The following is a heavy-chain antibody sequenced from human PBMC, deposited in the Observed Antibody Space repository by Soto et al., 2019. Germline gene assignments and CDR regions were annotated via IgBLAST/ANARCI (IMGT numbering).Heavy chain of an antibody. CDR2: ITGSGSTK. V-gene: IGHV3-11*04. CDR3: ARDSINYYYYMDV. J-gene: IGHJ6*03. Sequence: GGSLRLSCAASGFTFSDYYMNWIRQAPGKGLEWVSYITGSGSTKYYADSVKGRFTISRDNAKNSLYLQMNSLRAEDTAVYYCARDSINYYYYMDVWGKGTTVTVSS. CDR1: GFTFSDYY.